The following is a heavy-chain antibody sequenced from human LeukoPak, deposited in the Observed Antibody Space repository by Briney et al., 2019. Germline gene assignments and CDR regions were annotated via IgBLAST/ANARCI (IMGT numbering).Heavy chain of an antibody. D-gene: IGHD3-9*01. CDR2: ISYDGSNK. CDR3: ARVLTGYYLSPTFDY. Sequence: PGGSLRLSCAASGFTFSSCAMHWVRQAPGKGLEWVAVISYDGSNKYYADSVKGRFTFSRDNSKNTLYLQMNSLRAEDTAVYYCARVLTGYYLSPTFDYWGQGTLVTVSS. J-gene: IGHJ4*02. V-gene: IGHV3-30-3*01. CDR1: GFTFSSCA.